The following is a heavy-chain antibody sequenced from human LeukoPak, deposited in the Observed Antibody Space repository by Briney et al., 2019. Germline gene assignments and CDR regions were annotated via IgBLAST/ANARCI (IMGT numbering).Heavy chain of an antibody. V-gene: IGHV3-23*01. D-gene: IGHD2-15*01. CDR1: GFTFSNYA. J-gene: IGHJ5*01. CDR3: ARGTLEHCSGASCYPLDS. CDR2: VTGSGGDT. Sequence: PGGSLRLSCAASGFTFSNYATSWVRQTPGKGLECVSVVTGSGGDTYYTGSVNGRFTISRDNSKNTLYLQMNSLRAEDTAVYYCARGTLEHCSGASCYPLDSWGQGTLVTVSS.